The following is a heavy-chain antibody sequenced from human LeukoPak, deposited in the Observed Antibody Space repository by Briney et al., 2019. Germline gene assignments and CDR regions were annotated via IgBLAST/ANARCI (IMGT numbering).Heavy chain of an antibody. D-gene: IGHD2-2*01. CDR1: EFTFGSYG. Sequence: GGSLRLSCAASEFTFGSYGMHWVRQAPGKGLEWVAFIWYDGSSQDYADSVKGRFTISRDNSRNTLHLQMNSLRAEDTAMYYCAKDQCSSSALLACRYFDYWGQGTLVTVSS. J-gene: IGHJ4*02. V-gene: IGHV3-30*02. CDR3: AKDQCSSSALLACRYFDY. CDR2: IWYDGSSQ.